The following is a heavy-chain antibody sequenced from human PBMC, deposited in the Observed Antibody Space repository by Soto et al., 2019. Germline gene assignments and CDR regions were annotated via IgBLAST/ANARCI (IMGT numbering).Heavy chain of an antibody. Sequence: QVHLVQSGAEVKKPGSSVKVSCKASGGTFGSYVINWVRQAPGQGLEWMGGIIPIFGTANYAQKLQGRVTITADESTTTAYVELSSLRSDDTAVYYCASYGDFDYWGQGTLVTVSS. CDR1: GGTFGSYV. V-gene: IGHV1-69*01. CDR3: ASYGDFDY. D-gene: IGHD4-17*01. CDR2: IIPIFGTA. J-gene: IGHJ4*02.